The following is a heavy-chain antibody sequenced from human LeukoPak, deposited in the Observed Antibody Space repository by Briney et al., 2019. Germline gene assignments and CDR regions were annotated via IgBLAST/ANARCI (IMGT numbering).Heavy chain of an antibody. V-gene: IGHV3-15*01. J-gene: IGHJ4*02. CDR2: IKSKTGGGTT. CDR1: GFTFSNAW. Sequence: GGSLRLSCAASGFTFSNAWMSWVRQAPGKGLEWVGRIKSKTGGGTTDYAAPVKGRFTISRDDSKNTLYLQMNSLKTEDTAVYYCTTEETYDYVWGSYPPGYFDYWGQGTLVTVSS. D-gene: IGHD3-16*02. CDR3: TTEETYDYVWGSYPPGYFDY.